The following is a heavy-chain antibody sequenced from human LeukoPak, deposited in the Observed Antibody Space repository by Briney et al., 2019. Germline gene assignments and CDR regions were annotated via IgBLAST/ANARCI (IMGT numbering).Heavy chain of an antibody. V-gene: IGHV4-39*07. J-gene: IGHJ5*02. CDR2: IYDSGST. D-gene: IGHD6-13*01. CDR1: GGSISSLY. Sequence: SETLSLTCTVSGGSISSLYWGWIRQPPGKGLEWIGSIYDSGSTYYNPSLKSRVTISVDTSKNQFSLKLSSVTAADTAVYYCARSHWGPYGSRIANWFDPWGQGTLVTVSS. CDR3: ARSHWGPYGSRIANWFDP.